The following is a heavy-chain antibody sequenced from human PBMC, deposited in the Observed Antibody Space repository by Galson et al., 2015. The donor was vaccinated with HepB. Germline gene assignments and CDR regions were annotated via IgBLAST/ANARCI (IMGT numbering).Heavy chain of an antibody. CDR2: INHSGRT. CDR1: NESFSSYN. D-gene: IGHD2-15*01. V-gene: IGHV4-34*01. J-gene: IGHJ6*02. Sequence: ETLSLTCAVYNESFSSYNWSWIRQPPGKGLEWIGKINHSGRTNYTPSLKSRVIISIDTSKNQFSLKLSSVTAADTAVYYCARDKNIVVSGLYGMDVWGQGTTVTGSS. CDR3: ARDKNIVVSGLYGMDV.